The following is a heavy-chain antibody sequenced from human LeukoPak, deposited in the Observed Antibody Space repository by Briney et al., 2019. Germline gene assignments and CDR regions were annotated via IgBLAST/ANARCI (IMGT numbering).Heavy chain of an antibody. CDR3: ARFGYVAAVDV. CDR1: GFTFSSYW. J-gene: IGHJ4*02. V-gene: IGHV3-7*01. CDR2: IKQDGSEK. D-gene: IGHD2-15*01. Sequence: GGSLRLSCAASGFTFSSYWMSWVRQAPGKGLEWVANIKQDGSEKYYVDSVKGRFTISRDYAKNSLYLQMNSLRAEDTAVYHCARFGYVAAVDVWGQGTPVTVSS.